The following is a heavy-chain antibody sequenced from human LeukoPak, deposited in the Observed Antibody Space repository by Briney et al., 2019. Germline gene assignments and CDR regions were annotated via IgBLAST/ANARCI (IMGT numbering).Heavy chain of an antibody. J-gene: IGHJ4*02. CDR2: INSDGSST. CDR3: ARDSFGGYSYGHGDY. CDR1: GFTFSSYR. D-gene: IGHD5-18*01. V-gene: IGHV3-74*01. Sequence: PGGSLRLSCAASGFTFSSYRMHWVRQAPGKGLVWVSRINSDGSSTSYADSVKGRFTISRDNAKNTLYLQMNSPRAEDTAVYYCARDSFGGYSYGHGDYWGQGTLVTVSS.